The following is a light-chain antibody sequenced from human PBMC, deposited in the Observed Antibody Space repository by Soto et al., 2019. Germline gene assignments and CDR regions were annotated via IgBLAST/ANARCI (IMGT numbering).Light chain of an antibody. CDR2: KVS. CDR3: SSYEGSSTLG. CDR1: STDIGSNNL. V-gene: IGLV2-23*02. Sequence: QSVLTQPASVSGTPGQSITISCSGTSTDIGSNNLDSWYQQHAGEPHKLMIYKVSQPPSGVSSRFSCYKCGYASSPTISGLQAEEEADDYCSSYEGSSTLGFGTGTKLTVL. J-gene: IGLJ1*01.